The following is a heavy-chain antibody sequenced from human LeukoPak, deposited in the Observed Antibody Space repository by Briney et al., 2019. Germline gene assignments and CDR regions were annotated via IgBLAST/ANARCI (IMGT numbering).Heavy chain of an antibody. Sequence: SGGSLRLSCAASGFTFSSYGMHWVRQAPGKGLEWVAVISYDGSNKYYADSVKGRFTISRDNSKNTLYLQMNSLRAEDTAVYYCAREAWGSYSDAFDIWGQGTMVTVSS. D-gene: IGHD1-26*01. CDR3: AREAWGSYSDAFDI. J-gene: IGHJ3*02. CDR2: ISYDGSNK. CDR1: GFTFSSYG. V-gene: IGHV3-30*03.